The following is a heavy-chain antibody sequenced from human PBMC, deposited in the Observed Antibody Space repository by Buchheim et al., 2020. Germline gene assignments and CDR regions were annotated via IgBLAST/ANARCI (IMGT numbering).Heavy chain of an antibody. J-gene: IGHJ6*02. D-gene: IGHD5-18*01. Sequence: QVQLQQWGAGLLKPSETLSLTCAVFGESFSRYYWSWIRQPPGKGLEWIGEINHDGRSNYNPSLKSRLTMSEDTSKNQSYLKLSSVTAADTAVYYCARGRVRRSGYSYGSVEYFYYGMDVWGQGT. CDR2: INHDGRS. V-gene: IGHV4-34*01. CDR1: GESFSRYY. CDR3: ARGRVRRSGYSYGSVEYFYYGMDV.